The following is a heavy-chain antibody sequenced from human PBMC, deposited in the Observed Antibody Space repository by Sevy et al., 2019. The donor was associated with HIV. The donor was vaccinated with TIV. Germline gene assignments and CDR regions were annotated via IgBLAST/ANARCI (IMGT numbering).Heavy chain of an antibody. D-gene: IGHD4-17*01. J-gene: IGHJ4*02. V-gene: IGHV2-5*02. Sequence: SGPTLVNPTQTLTLTCTFSGFSFIGTGEAVGWIRQPPGKALEWLALIYRDDDKSYNQFLKNRLTVSQDASKHHVVLVMTNLDHVETVTYFCAHLIPLKDGFRAFDSWGQGALVTVSS. CDR1: GFSFIGTGEA. CDR2: IYRDDDK. CDR3: AHLIPLKDGFRAFDS.